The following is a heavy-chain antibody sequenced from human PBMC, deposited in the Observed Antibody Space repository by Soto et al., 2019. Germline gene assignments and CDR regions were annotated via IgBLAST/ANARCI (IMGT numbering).Heavy chain of an antibody. J-gene: IGHJ4*02. CDR1: GFTFRNYA. D-gene: IGHD6-19*01. CDR3: AREGGAVAGTNFDF. Sequence: QVQLVEAGGGVGQPGWSLSLSCAASGFTFRNYAMHWVRQAPGKGLEWVAFISYDGSNKYYADSVKGRFTISRDNSKNTLDLQMNSLRAEDTAVYYWAREGGAVAGTNFDFRGQGTPGTVSS. V-gene: IGHV3-30-3*01. CDR2: ISYDGSNK.